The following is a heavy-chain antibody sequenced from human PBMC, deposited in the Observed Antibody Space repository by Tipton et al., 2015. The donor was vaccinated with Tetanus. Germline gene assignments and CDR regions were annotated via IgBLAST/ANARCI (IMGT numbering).Heavy chain of an antibody. V-gene: IGHV3-30-3*01. Sequence: RSLRLSCEAFGVSFIRHTLHWVRQAPGKGLEWVAAISDGGNSQNYTESVRGRFSISRDNSQNTLYLQMNNLRPEDTAVYYCARQDKRFVGSYDAMDIWGQGTTVTVSS. D-gene: IGHD3-3*01. CDR2: ISDGGNSQ. CDR1: GVSFIRHT. J-gene: IGHJ6*02. CDR3: ARQDKRFVGSYDAMDI.